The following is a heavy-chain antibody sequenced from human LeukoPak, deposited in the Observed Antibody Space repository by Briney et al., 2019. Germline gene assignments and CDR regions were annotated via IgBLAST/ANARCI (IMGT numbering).Heavy chain of an antibody. D-gene: IGHD5-18*01. CDR2: INHSGST. CDR3: ARGPEAGYSYGEFDY. J-gene: IGHJ4*02. CDR1: GASFSGYY. Sequence: SETLSLTCAVYGASFSGYYWSWIRHPPGKGLEWIGEINHSGSTNYNPSLKSRVTISVDTSKNQFSLKLSSVTAADTAVYYCARGPEAGYSYGEFDYWGQGTLVTVSS. V-gene: IGHV4-34*01.